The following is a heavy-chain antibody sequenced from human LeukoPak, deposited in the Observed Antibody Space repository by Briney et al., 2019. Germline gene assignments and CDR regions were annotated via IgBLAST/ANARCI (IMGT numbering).Heavy chain of an antibody. CDR2: IYSGGST. CDR3: ARAPMANDAFDT. D-gene: IGHD5-24*01. J-gene: IGHJ3*02. Sequence: GGSLRLSCAASGFTVSSNYMSWVRQAPGKGLEWVSVIYSGGSTYYADSVKGRFTISRDNSKNTLYLQMNSLRAEDTAVYYCARAPMANDAFDTWGQGTMVTVSS. V-gene: IGHV3-66*01. CDR1: GFTVSSNY.